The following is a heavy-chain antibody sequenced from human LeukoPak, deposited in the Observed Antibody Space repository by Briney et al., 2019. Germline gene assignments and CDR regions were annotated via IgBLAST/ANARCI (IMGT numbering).Heavy chain of an antibody. Sequence: GGSLRLSCAASGFTFSSYWMSWVRQAPGKGLEWVANIKQDGSEKYYVDSVKGRFTISRDNAKNSLYLQMTSLRDEDTAVYYCASSAAGHEGTTFDSSGQGTLVTVSP. V-gene: IGHV3-7*01. J-gene: IGHJ4*02. CDR1: GFTFSSYW. CDR2: IKQDGSEK. D-gene: IGHD6-13*01. CDR3: ASSAAGHEGTTFDS.